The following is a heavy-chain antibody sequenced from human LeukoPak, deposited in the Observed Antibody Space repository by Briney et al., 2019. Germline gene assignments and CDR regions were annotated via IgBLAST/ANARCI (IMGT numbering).Heavy chain of an antibody. CDR1: GGSISSSSYY. J-gene: IGHJ4*02. CDR3: ARLVAYSNYEGYFDY. D-gene: IGHD4-11*01. V-gene: IGHV4-39*01. Sequence: SETLSLTCTVSGGSISSSSYYWGWIRQPPGKGLEWIGSIYYSGSTYYNPSLKSRVTISVDTYKNQSSLKLSSVTAADTAVYYCARLVAYSNYEGYFDYWGQGTLVTVSS. CDR2: IYYSGST.